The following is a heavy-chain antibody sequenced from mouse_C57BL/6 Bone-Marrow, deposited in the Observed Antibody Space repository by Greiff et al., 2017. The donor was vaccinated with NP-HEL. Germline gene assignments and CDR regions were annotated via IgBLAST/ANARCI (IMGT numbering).Heavy chain of an antibody. J-gene: IGHJ1*03. V-gene: IGHV10-3*01. CDR1: GFTFNTYA. CDR2: LRRKSSTYAT. CDR3: VRGDYYGSDWYFDV. Sequence: EVKLVESGGGLVQPKGSLKLSCAASGFTFNTYAMHWVRQAPGKGLEWVARLRRKSSTYATYYADSVKERFTISRDDSQSMRYLQMNNLNTEYTAMYYCVRGDYYGSDWYFDVWGTGTTVTVSS. D-gene: IGHD1-1*01.